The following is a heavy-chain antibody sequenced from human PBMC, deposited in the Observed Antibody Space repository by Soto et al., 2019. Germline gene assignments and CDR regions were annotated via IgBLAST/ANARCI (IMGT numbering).Heavy chain of an antibody. J-gene: IGHJ4*02. D-gene: IGHD3-3*01. CDR3: AREERSGYYGADY. V-gene: IGHV4-31*03. Sequence: QVQLQKTGPGLVKPSQTLSLTCTVSGYSISSGGYYWSWIRQFPGRGLEWIGYIFYDGRTGYNPSLKSRISISVDSSKNQFSLRLSSVTAADTAVYFCAREERSGYYGADYWGQGTLVTVSS. CDR2: IFYDGRT. CDR1: GYSISSGGYY.